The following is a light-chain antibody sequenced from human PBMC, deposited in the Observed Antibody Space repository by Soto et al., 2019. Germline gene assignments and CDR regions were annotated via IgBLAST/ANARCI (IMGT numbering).Light chain of an antibody. CDR3: CSYAGSSTWV. Sequence: QSALTQPASVSGSPGQSITISCTGTSSDVGSYNLVSWYQQHPSKAPKLMIYEGSKRPSGVSNRFSGSKSGNTASLTISGLQAEDEADDYCCSYAGSSTWVFGGGTKLTVL. V-gene: IGLV2-23*01. CDR1: SSDVGSYNL. J-gene: IGLJ3*02. CDR2: EGS.